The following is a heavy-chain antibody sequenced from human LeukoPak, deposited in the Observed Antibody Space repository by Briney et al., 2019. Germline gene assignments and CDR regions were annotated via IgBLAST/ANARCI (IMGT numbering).Heavy chain of an antibody. D-gene: IGHD4-17*01. Sequence: GGSLRLSCAASGFTFSRYAMHWVRQAPGKGLEWVAVIAYDGSNKYHADSVKGRFTISRDNSKNTLYLQMNSLRAEDTAVYYCAREFYGGQYFDYWGQGTLVTVSS. CDR2: IAYDGSNK. CDR3: AREFYGGQYFDY. J-gene: IGHJ4*02. CDR1: GFTFSRYA. V-gene: IGHV3-30-3*01.